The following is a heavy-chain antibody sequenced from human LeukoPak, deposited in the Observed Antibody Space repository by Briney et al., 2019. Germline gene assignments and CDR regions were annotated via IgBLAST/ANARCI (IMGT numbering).Heavy chain of an antibody. CDR3: AKDLSGYYYMDV. Sequence: GGSLRLSCAASGFPVSTFYMSWVRQAPGKGLEWVSVLYPAGVTYYADSMQGRFTISRDNSKNTLFLRMDNLRADDTATYYCAKDLSGYYYMDVWGKGTTVTVSS. CDR1: GFPVSTFY. J-gene: IGHJ6*03. V-gene: IGHV3-66*01. CDR2: LYPAGVT. D-gene: IGHD3-10*01.